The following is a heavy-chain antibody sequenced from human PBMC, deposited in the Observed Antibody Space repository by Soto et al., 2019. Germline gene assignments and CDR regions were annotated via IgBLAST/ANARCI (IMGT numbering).Heavy chain of an antibody. D-gene: IGHD2-2*01. Sequence: PGGSLRLSCAASGFTFSSYAMSWVRQAPGKGLEWVSAISGSGGSTYYADSVKGRFTISRDNSKNTLYLQMNSLRAEDTAVYYCAKGLGYCSSTSCRDYYYYGMDVWGQGTTVTVSS. V-gene: IGHV3-23*01. CDR1: GFTFSSYA. J-gene: IGHJ6*02. CDR3: AKGLGYCSSTSCRDYYYYGMDV. CDR2: ISGSGGST.